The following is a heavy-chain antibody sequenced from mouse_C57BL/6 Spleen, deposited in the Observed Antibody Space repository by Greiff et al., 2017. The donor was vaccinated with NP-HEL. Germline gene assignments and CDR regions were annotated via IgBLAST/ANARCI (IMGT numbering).Heavy chain of an antibody. Sequence: EVHLVESGGDLVKPGGSLKLSCAASGFTFSSYGMSWVRQTPDKRLEWVATISSGGSYTYYPDSVKGRFTISRDNAKNTLYLQMSSLKSEDTAMYYCASPTGTAFAYWGQGTLVTVSA. CDR3: ASPTGTAFAY. CDR2: ISSGGSYT. CDR1: GFTFSSYG. J-gene: IGHJ3*01. D-gene: IGHD4-1*01. V-gene: IGHV5-6*01.